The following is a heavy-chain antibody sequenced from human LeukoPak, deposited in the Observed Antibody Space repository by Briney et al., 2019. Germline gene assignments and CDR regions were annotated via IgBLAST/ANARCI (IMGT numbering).Heavy chain of an antibody. V-gene: IGHV3-30*04. CDR2: ISYDGITE. J-gene: IGHJ4*02. CDR1: GFAFSSSA. D-gene: IGHD6-19*01. Sequence: GRSLRLSCEASGFAFSSSAMHCVRQAPGKGLEWVSLISYDGITEDYSDSVKGRFTISRDNFKNALFLQMHSLRDEDTAVYYCAKDIATGWSIKYFFDYWGQGTLVTVSS. CDR3: AKDIATGWSIKYFFDY.